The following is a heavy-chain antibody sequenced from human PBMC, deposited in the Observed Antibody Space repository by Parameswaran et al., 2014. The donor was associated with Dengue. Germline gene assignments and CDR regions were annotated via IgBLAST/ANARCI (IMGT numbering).Heavy chain of an antibody. J-gene: IGHJ4*02. D-gene: IGHD2-2*02. CDR3: AKGLYSYYFDY. CDR1: GFTFSSYA. V-gene: IGHV3-23*01. CDR2: ISGSGGST. Sequence: QAGGPWRLSCAASGFTFSSYAMSWVRQAPGKGLEWVSAISGSGGSTYYADSVKGRFTISRDNSKNTLYLQMNSLRAEDTAVYYCAKGLYSYYFDYWGQGTLVTVSS.